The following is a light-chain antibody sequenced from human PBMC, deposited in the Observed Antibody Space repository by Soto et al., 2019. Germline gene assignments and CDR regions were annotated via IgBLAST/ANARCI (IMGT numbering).Light chain of an antibody. CDR3: QQYSSYWT. V-gene: IGKV1-5*01. J-gene: IGKJ1*01. CDR1: QSLSGL. CDR2: DAS. Sequence: DIQMTQSPSTLSASVGDRVTVTCRASQSLSGLLAWYQQKPGKAPKLLIYDASSLESGVPSRFSGSGSGTELTLTISSLQPDEFATYFCQQYSSYWTFGQGTKVEIK.